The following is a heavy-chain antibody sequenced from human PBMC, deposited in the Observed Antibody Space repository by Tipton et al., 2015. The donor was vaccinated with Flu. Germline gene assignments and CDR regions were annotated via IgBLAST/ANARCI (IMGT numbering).Heavy chain of an antibody. CDR3: ARGYSSGHHDY. CDR2: IYTSGST. CDR1: GGSVSSRSHY. V-gene: IGHV4-61*02. Sequence: TLSLTCTVSGGSVSSRSHYWGWIRQPAGKGLEWIGRIYTSGSTNYNPSLKSRVTMSVDTSKNQFSLKLSSVTAADTAVYYCARGYSSGHHDYWGQGTLVTVSS. D-gene: IGHD6-19*01. J-gene: IGHJ4*02.